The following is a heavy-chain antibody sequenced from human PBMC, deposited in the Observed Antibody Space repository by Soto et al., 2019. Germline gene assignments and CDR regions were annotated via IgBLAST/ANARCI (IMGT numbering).Heavy chain of an antibody. CDR1: GGTFSTYA. J-gene: IGHJ4*02. Sequence: QVQLVQSGAEVKKPESSVKVSCKAPGGTFSTYAISWVRQAPGQGLEWMGGIIPMLGTANYAQRFQDGVTITADESTTTVYMELSSLRSEDTAVYFCASGIQLWLRRINNGYSGWGQGTLVTVSS. CDR2: IIPMLGTA. V-gene: IGHV1-69*12. D-gene: IGHD5-18*01. CDR3: ASGIQLWLRRINNGYSG.